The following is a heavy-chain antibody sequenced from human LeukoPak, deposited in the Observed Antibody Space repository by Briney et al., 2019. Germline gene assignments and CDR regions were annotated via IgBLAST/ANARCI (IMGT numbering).Heavy chain of an antibody. J-gene: IGHJ4*02. D-gene: IGHD1-7*01. V-gene: IGHV5-51*01. Sequence: PGESLKISCKGFGYSFTNYWIGWVRQMPGKGLEWMGVMNPGDSETRYSPSFQGQVTISVDKSINTAYLQWSSLEASDTAMVYCARHHLGTNHDWGLGTLVTVSS. CDR1: GYSFTNYW. CDR3: ARHHLGTNHD. CDR2: MNPGDSET.